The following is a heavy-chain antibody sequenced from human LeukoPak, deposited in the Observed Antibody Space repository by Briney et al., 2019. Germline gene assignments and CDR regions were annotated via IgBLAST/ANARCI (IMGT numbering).Heavy chain of an antibody. CDR3: ARVTLYFDFSTGNHYYFDS. V-gene: IGHV4-59*08. Sequence: SETLSLTCTVSGGSITNNYWSWIRQTPGKGLEWIGYIYYSGTTTYNPSLKSRVTMSIDTSKNQFSLQLTSVTAADTAVYYCARVTLYFDFSTGNHYYFDSWGQGTLVIVSS. J-gene: IGHJ4*02. CDR2: IYYSGTT. D-gene: IGHD3-3*01. CDR1: GGSITNNY.